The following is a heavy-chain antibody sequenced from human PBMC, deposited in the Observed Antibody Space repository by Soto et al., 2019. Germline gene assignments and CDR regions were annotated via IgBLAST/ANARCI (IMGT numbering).Heavy chain of an antibody. V-gene: IGHV1-3*01. CDR1: GYTFTSYA. Sequence: ASVKVSCKASGYTFTSYAMHWVRQAPGQRLEWMGWINAGNGNTKYSQKFQGRVTITRDTSASTAYMELSSLRSEDTAVYYCAREGGDYYDSSGYYAFGYWGQGTLVTVSS. D-gene: IGHD3-22*01. J-gene: IGHJ4*02. CDR2: INAGNGNT. CDR3: AREGGDYYDSSGYYAFGY.